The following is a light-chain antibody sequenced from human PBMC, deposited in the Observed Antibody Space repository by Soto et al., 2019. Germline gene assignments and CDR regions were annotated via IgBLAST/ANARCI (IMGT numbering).Light chain of an antibody. J-gene: IGKJ3*01. CDR3: QQYGNSHFT. V-gene: IGKV1-33*01. Sequence: DIQMTQSPSSLSASVGDRVTITCQASQDISNYLNWYQQELGKAPKLLIYDASNLETGVPSRFSGSGSGTDFTLTISRLEPEDFAVYYCQQYGNSHFTFGPGTKVDI. CDR2: DAS. CDR1: QDISNY.